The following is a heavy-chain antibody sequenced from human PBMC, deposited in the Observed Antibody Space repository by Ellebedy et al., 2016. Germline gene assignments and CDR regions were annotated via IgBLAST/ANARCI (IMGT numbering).Heavy chain of an antibody. CDR2: ISSSSDYI. J-gene: IGHJ4*02. V-gene: IGHV3-21*01. D-gene: IGHD3-10*01. CDR3: VKSGESSYYFDY. Sequence: GGSLRLXCVASGFSFISYSMNWVRQAPGKGLEWVSSISSSSDYIYYADSVKGRFTISRDNAQNSLYLQMNSLRAEDTAVFYCVKSGESSYYFDYWGQGILVTVSS. CDR1: GFSFISYS.